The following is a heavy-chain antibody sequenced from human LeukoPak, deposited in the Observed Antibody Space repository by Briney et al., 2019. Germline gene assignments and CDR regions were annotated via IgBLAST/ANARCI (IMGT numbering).Heavy chain of an antibody. Sequence: GGSLRLSCAASGFTFSSYSMNWVRQAPGKGLEWVSSISSSSSYIYYADSVKGRFTISRDNAKNSLYLQMNSLRAEDTAVYYCARDLSDSSGYYADAFDIWGQGTMVTVS. V-gene: IGHV3-21*01. D-gene: IGHD3-22*01. CDR3: ARDLSDSSGYYADAFDI. CDR1: GFTFSSYS. J-gene: IGHJ3*02. CDR2: ISSSSSYI.